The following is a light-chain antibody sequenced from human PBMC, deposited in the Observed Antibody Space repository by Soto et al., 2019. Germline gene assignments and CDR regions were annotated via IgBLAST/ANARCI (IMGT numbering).Light chain of an antibody. CDR1: RDDIGAYDY. V-gene: IGLV2-14*01. J-gene: IGLJ2*01. CDR2: EVT. CDR3: NSYTNSSAVV. Sequence: QSVLTQPASVSGSPGQSITISCAGTRDDIGAYDYVSWYQQHPRNAPKLLVYEVTNRPSGVSDRFSGSKSGNTASLTISGLQAEDEADYYCNSYTNSSAVVFGGGTQLTVL.